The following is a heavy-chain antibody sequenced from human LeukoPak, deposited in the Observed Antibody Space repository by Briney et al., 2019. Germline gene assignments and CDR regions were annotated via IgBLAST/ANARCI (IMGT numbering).Heavy chain of an antibody. CDR2: IIPIFGTA. CDR3: ARDYGDYVGGYYYYYMDV. J-gene: IGHJ6*03. D-gene: IGHD4-17*01. CDR1: AGTFSSYA. V-gene: IGHV1-69*05. Sequence: GASVKVSCKASAGTFSSYAISWGRQAPGQGLEWMGGIIPIFGTANYAQKFQGRVTITTDESTSTAYMELSSLRSEDTAVYYCARDYGDYVGGYYYYYMDVWGKGTTVTVSS.